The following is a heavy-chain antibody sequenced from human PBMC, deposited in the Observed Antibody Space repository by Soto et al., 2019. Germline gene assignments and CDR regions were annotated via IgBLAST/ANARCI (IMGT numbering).Heavy chain of an antibody. CDR1: GFTFSSYS. CDR3: ARDPKVRY. CDR2: ISSSSSYI. Sequence: GESLKISCAASGFTFSSYSMNWVRQAPGKGLERITSISSSSSYIYYADSVKGRYTITRDNAKNSLNLKMNSLRAEDTAVYYCARDPKVRYWGQGTLVTVSS. J-gene: IGHJ4*02. V-gene: IGHV3-21*01.